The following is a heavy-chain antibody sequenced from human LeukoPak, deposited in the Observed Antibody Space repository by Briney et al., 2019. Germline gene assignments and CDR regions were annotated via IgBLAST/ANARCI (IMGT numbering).Heavy chain of an antibody. CDR1: GFTVSSNY. J-gene: IGHJ4*02. Sequence: GGSLRLSCAASGFTVSSNYTSWVRQAPGRGLEWVSVIYSGGSTYYADSVKGRFTISRDNSKNTLYLQMNSLRAEDTAVYYCARGYYGSGRFYWGQGTLVTVSS. CDR2: IYSGGST. D-gene: IGHD3-10*01. V-gene: IGHV3-53*01. CDR3: ARGYYGSGRFY.